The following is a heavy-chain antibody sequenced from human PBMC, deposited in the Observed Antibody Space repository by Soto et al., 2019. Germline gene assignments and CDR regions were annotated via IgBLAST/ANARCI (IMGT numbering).Heavy chain of an antibody. V-gene: IGHV3-15*01. J-gene: IGHJ6*02. CDR2: IKSKTDGGTT. Sequence: GGSLRLSCAASGFTFSNAWMSWVRQAPGKGLEWVGRIKSKTDGGTTDYAAPVKGRFTISRDDSKNTLYLQMNSLKTEDTAVYYCTTEVLGSGGYYYYGMDVWGQGTTVTVSS. CDR3: TTEVLGSGGYYYYGMDV. D-gene: IGHD6-25*01. CDR1: GFTFSNAW.